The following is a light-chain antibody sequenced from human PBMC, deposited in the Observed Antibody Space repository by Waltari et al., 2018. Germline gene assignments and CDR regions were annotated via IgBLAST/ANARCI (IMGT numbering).Light chain of an antibody. CDR1: NTDAGSYKY. CDR2: DVS. CDR3: SSSGTSSVVV. V-gene: IGLV2-14*01. Sequence: QSALTQPASVSGSRGQSLTISCSGTNTDAGSYKYVSWYQQYSDKAPKLLIYDVSKRPSGVSNRFSGSKSGSTASLTISGLRAEDEADYYCSSSGTSSVVVFGGGTKLTVL. J-gene: IGLJ2*01.